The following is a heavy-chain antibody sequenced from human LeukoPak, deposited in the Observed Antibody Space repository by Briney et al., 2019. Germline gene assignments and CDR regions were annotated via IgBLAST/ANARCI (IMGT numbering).Heavy chain of an antibody. J-gene: IGHJ4*02. Sequence: GGSLRLSCAASGFTFSGYWMTWVRQAPGKGLEWVANLRPDGSDKYYADSVKGRFTISRDNAKNSLYLQMNGLRAHDTAIYYCARDAYDDASESRGQGTLGTVS. CDR1: GFTFSGYW. CDR2: LRPDGSDK. CDR3: ARDAYDDASES. V-gene: IGHV3-7*01. D-gene: IGHD3-3*01.